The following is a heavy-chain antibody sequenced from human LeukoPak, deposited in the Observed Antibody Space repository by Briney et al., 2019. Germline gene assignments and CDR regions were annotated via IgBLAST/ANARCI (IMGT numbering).Heavy chain of an antibody. Sequence: GRSLRLSCAASGFTFSSYGMHWVRQAPGEGLEYVSGISSNGGSTYYANSVKGRFTISRDNSKNTLYLQMGSLRAEDMAVYYCARGDPDISFGVVGEAFDIWGQGTMVTVSS. D-gene: IGHD3-3*01. CDR3: ARGDPDISFGVVGEAFDI. J-gene: IGHJ3*02. V-gene: IGHV3-64*01. CDR2: ISSNGGST. CDR1: GFTFSSYG.